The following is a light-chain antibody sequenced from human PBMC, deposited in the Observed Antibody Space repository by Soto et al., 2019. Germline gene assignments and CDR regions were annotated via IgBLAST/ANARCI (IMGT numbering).Light chain of an antibody. CDR3: QHYNSYSEA. V-gene: IGKV1-5*03. CDR1: QSISSW. J-gene: IGKJ1*01. CDR2: KAS. Sequence: DIQMTQSPSTLSASVGDRVTVTCRASQSISSWLAWYQQKAGKAPKLLIYKASALESGVPSRFSGSGSGTEFTLTISSLEPEDFATYYCQHYNSYSEAFGQGTKVDIK.